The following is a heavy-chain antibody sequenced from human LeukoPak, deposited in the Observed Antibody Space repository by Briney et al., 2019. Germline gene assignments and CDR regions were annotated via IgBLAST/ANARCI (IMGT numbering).Heavy chain of an antibody. J-gene: IGHJ4*02. V-gene: IGHV3-23*01. D-gene: IGHD3-9*01. Sequence: QPGGSLRLSCAASGFTFSSYAMSWVRQAPGKGLEWVSAISGSGGSTYYADSVKGRFTISRDNSKNTLYLQMNSLRAEDTAVYYCAKDVSSYYDILTEEGYWGQGTLVTVSS. CDR1: GFTFSSYA. CDR2: ISGSGGST. CDR3: AKDVSSYYDILTEEGY.